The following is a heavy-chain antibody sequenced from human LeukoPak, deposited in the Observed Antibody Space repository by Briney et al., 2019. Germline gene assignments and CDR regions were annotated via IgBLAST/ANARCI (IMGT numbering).Heavy chain of an antibody. V-gene: IGHV1-24*01. CDR1: GYTLTELS. CDR2: FDPEDGET. D-gene: IGHD1-14*01. CDR3: ATRGLGTPFLFDY. J-gene: IGHJ4*02. Sequence: ASVTVSCKVSGYTLTELSMHWVRQAPGKGLEWMGGFDPEDGETIYAQKFQGRVTMTEDTSTDTAYMELSSLRSEDTAVYYCATRGLGTPFLFDYWGQGTLVTVSS.